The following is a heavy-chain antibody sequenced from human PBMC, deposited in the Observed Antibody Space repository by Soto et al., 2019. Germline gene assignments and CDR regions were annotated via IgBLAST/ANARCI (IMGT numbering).Heavy chain of an antibody. D-gene: IGHD6-13*01. CDR3: AKDVAADL. V-gene: IGHV3-21*04. CDR2: ISSGATYR. CDR1: GFTFSTYN. J-gene: IGHJ4*02. Sequence: GGSLRLSCAASGFTFSTYNMNWVRQAPGKGLEWVSSISSGATYRYYPDSVKGRFTVSRDNPNNSLYLQMNSLRAEDTAVYYCAKDVAADLWGQGTLVTVSS.